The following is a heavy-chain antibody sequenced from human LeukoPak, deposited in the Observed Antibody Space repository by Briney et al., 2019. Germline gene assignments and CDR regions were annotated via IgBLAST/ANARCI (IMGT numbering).Heavy chain of an antibody. CDR3: ARDTYSGSYHVV. Sequence: PGGSLRLSCAASGFTFSSYSMNWVRQAPGKGLEWVSYISSSSSTIYYADSVKGRFTISRDNAKNSLCLQMNSLRAEDTAVYYCARDTYSGSYHVVWGQGTLVTVSS. CDR1: GFTFSSYS. J-gene: IGHJ4*02. CDR2: ISSSSSTI. V-gene: IGHV3-48*01. D-gene: IGHD1-26*01.